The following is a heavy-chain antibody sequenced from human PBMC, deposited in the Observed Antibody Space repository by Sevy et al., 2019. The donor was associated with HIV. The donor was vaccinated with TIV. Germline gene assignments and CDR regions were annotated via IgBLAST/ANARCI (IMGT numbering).Heavy chain of an antibody. CDR2: ISGSGGST. J-gene: IGHJ3*02. V-gene: IGHV3-23*01. CDR3: AKDFHRTGEWELSDAFDI. Sequence: GESLKISCAASGFTFSSYAMSWVRQAPGKGLEWVSAISGSGGSTYYADSVKGRFTISRDNSKNTLYLQMNSLRAEDTAVYYCAKDFHRTGEWELSDAFDIWGQGTMVTVSS. D-gene: IGHD1-26*01. CDR1: GFTFSSYA.